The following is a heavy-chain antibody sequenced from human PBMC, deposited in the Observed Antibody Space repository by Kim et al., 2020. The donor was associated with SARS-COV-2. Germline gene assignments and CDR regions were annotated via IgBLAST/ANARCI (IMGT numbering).Heavy chain of an antibody. Sequence: ASVKVSCKASGYTFTSYYMHWVRQAPGQGLEWMGIINPSGGSTSYAQKFQGRVTMTRDTSTSTVYMELSSLRSEDTAVYYCARDLAADLLLWFGEPKWGIFDYWGQGTLVTVSS. CDR3: ARDLAADLLLWFGEPKWGIFDY. CDR1: GYTFTSYY. D-gene: IGHD3-10*01. CDR2: INPSGGST. J-gene: IGHJ4*02. V-gene: IGHV1-46*01.